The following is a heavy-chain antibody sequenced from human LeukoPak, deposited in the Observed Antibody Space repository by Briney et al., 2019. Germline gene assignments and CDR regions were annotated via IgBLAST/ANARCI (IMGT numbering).Heavy chain of an antibody. D-gene: IGHD3-10*01. CDR2: IYYSGST. V-gene: IGHV4-59*08. J-gene: IGHJ4*02. CDR3: ARTGSRPHDY. CDR1: GGSISSYY. Sequence: PSETLSLTCTVSGGSISSYYWSWIRQPPGKGLEWIGYIYYSGSTNYNPSLKSRVTISVDTSKNQFSLKLSSVTAADTAVYYCARTGSRPHDYWGQGTLVTVSS.